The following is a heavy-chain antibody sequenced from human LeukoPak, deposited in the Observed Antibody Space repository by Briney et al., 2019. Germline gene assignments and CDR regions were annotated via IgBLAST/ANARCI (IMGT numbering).Heavy chain of an antibody. D-gene: IGHD3-22*01. J-gene: IGHJ4*02. V-gene: IGHV3-48*01. Sequence: GGSLRLSCAASGFTFSSYGMNWVRQAPGKGLEWVSYISSSSSTIYYADSVKGRFTVSRDNAKNSLYLQMNSLRAEDTAVYYCARELTYYYDSSGYTHWGQGTLVTVSS. CDR1: GFTFSSYG. CDR3: ARELTYYYDSSGYTH. CDR2: ISSSSSTI.